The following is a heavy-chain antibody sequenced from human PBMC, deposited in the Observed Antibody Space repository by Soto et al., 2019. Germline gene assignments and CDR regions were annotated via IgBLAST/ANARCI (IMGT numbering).Heavy chain of an antibody. CDR2: IIPIFGTA. J-gene: IGHJ3*02. Sequence: PSVKVSCKASGGTFSSYAISWVRQAPGQGLEWMGGIIPIFGTANYAQKFQGRVTITADESTSTAYMELSSLRSEDTAVYYCADGGYDSSGQSVHHDAFDIWGQGTMVTVSS. D-gene: IGHD3-22*01. CDR3: ADGGYDSSGQSVHHDAFDI. V-gene: IGHV1-69*13. CDR1: GGTFSSYA.